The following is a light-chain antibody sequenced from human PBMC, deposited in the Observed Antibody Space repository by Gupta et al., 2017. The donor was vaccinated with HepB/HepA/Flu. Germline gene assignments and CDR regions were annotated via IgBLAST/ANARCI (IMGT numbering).Light chain of an antibody. CDR2: GVN. CDR3: NSYTTRSTVV. J-gene: IGLJ2*01. V-gene: IGLV2-14*03. Sequence: QSALTQPASVSGSPGQSITISCSGTSSDVDAYDHVSWYQHHPGKAPKLIIYGVNNRPSGVSDRFSGSKSGNTASLSISGLQAEDEADYFCNSYTTRSTVVFGGGTKLTVL. CDR1: SSDVDAYDH.